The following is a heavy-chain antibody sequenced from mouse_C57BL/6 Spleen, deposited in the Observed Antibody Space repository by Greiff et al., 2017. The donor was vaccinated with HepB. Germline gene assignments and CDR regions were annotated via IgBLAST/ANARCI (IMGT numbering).Heavy chain of an antibody. J-gene: IGHJ2*01. D-gene: IGHD2-1*01. CDR1: GYTFTSYW. CDR2: IYPGSGST. CDR3: AKGVYYGNYGYFDS. Sequence: QVQLKQPGAELVKPGASVKMSCKASGYTFTSYWITWVKQRPGQGLEWIGDIYPGSGSTHYNEKFKSKATLTVDTSSSTAYMQLSSLTSEDSAVYYCAKGVYYGNYGYFDSWGQGTTRTVSS. V-gene: IGHV1-55*01.